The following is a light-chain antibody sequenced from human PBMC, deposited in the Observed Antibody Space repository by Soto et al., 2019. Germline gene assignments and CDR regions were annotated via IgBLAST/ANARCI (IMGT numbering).Light chain of an antibody. J-gene: IGKJ2*01. CDR1: QSVSGNY. CDR3: HQYGDAPQP. V-gene: IGKV3-20*01. CDR2: LAS. Sequence: NVLTQSPGSLSLSPGERATLSCRARQSVSGNYFAWYQQKPGQTPRLLIYLASSRANGIPDRFRGSGSGTDFTLSISRLEPEDSAVYYCHQYGDAPQPFGQGTKLEIK.